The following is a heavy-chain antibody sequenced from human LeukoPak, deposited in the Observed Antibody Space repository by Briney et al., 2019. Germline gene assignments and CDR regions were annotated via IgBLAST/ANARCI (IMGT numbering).Heavy chain of an antibody. Sequence: GASVKVSCKASGYTVTGYYMHWVRQAPGQGLEWMGWINPNSGGTNYAQKFQGRVTMTRDTSISTAYMELSRLRSDDTAVYYCARGLRYCSSTSCYGIDYWGQGTLVTVSS. CDR2: INPNSGGT. CDR1: GYTVTGYY. J-gene: IGHJ4*02. CDR3: ARGLRYCSSTSCYGIDY. V-gene: IGHV1-2*02. D-gene: IGHD2-2*01.